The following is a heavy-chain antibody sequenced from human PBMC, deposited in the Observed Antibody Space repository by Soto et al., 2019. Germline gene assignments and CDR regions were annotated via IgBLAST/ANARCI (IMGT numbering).Heavy chain of an antibody. CDR1: GFTFSNHA. Sequence: EVQLLESGGGLVQPGGSLRLSCAASGFTFSNHAMSWVRQAPGKGLEWVSAISGSGGRTYYADSLKGRFTISRDNSKNTLFLQVNGLRAEDTAVYYCAKAGYCSSISCYFGYGMDVWGQGTTVSVS. J-gene: IGHJ6*02. V-gene: IGHV3-23*01. CDR3: AKAGYCSSISCYFGYGMDV. CDR2: ISGSGGRT. D-gene: IGHD2-2*01.